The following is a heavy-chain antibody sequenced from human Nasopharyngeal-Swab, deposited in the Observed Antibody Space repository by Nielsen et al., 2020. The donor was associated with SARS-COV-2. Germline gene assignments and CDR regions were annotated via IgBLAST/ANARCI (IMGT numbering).Heavy chain of an antibody. CDR3: AKDLPEGWNSYPWYFDL. Sequence: GESLKISCAASGFTFSSYSMNWVRQAPGMGLEWVSVIHSDGTSTKYADSVKGRFTISRDNSKDTLYLQMNSLRAEDTAVYYCAKDLPEGWNSYPWYFDLWGRGTLATVSS. CDR2: IHSDGTST. D-gene: IGHD1-1*01. CDR1: GFTFSSYS. V-gene: IGHV3-23*03. J-gene: IGHJ2*01.